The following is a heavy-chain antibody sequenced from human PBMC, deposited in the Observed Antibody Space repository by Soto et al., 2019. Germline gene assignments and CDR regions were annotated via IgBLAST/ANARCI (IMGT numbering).Heavy chain of an antibody. CDR2: IDWDDDK. CDR3: ARMKYYGYYFGY. V-gene: IGHV2-70*04. D-gene: IGHD3-10*01. CDR1: GFSLSTSGMR. J-gene: IGHJ4*02. Sequence: SGPTLVNPTQTLTLTCTFSGFSLSTSGMRVSWIRQPPGKALEWLARIDWDDDKFYSTSLKTRLTISKDTSKNQVVLTMTNMDPVDTATYYCARMKYYGYYFGYWGQGTLVTVSS.